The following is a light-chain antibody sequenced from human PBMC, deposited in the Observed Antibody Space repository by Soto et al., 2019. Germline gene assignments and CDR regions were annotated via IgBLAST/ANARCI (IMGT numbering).Light chain of an antibody. J-gene: IGKJ1*01. Sequence: DIQMTPSPSTLSGSVVDRFTITCLASQSIGSWLAWYQQISGRAPNLLIYDASSLQSGVPSRFSGSGSGTEFTLTISSLQPDDFATYYCQKYNTYSWTFGQGTKVDIK. CDR1: QSIGSW. V-gene: IGKV1-5*01. CDR3: QKYNTYSWT. CDR2: DAS.